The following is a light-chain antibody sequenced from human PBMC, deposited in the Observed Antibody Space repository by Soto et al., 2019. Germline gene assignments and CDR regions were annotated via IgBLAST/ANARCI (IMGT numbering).Light chain of an antibody. CDR2: DVN. V-gene: IGLV2-18*01. Sequence: QSALTQPPSVSGSPGQSVTISCTGTTSDIDNYDSVSWYQQAPGTAPKLIIYDVNNRPSGASDRFSGSTSGNTASLTISRLQAEDETDYFCSLYTSNGSLIFGPGTKLTVL. J-gene: IGLJ1*01. CDR1: TSDIDNYDS. CDR3: SLYTSNGSLI.